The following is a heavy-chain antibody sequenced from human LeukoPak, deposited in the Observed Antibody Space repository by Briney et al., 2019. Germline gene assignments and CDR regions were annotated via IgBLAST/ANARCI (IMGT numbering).Heavy chain of an antibody. CDR2: IKQDGSER. CDR3: AKVGGAAAGTLIDY. J-gene: IGHJ4*02. Sequence: GGSLRLSCAASGFTFSSYWMSWVRQAPGKGLEWVANIKQDGSERYYVDSVKGRFTISRDNAKNSLYLQMNSLRAEDTAVYYCAKVGGAAAGTLIDYWGQGTLVTVSS. D-gene: IGHD6-13*01. V-gene: IGHV3-7*03. CDR1: GFTFSSYW.